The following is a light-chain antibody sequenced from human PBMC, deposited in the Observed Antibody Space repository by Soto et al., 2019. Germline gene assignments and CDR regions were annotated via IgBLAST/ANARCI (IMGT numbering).Light chain of an antibody. Sequence: QSVLTQPASVSGSPGQSITISCTGASSDVGDYSYVSWYQHHPGQAPALLIYEVSNRPSGVSHRFAGSKSGNTASLTISGLQAEDEADYYCCSYTSISTGVLFGGGTKLTVL. CDR1: SSDVGDYSY. V-gene: IGLV2-14*01. CDR3: CSYTSISTGVL. J-gene: IGLJ2*01. CDR2: EVS.